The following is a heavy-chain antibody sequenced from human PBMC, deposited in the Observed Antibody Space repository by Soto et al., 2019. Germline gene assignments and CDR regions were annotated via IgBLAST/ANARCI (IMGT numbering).Heavy chain of an antibody. CDR2: IRSEAYGGAT. Sequence: GGSLRLSCSFSGFSSGDYGLTWVRQAPGKGLEWVGFIRSEAYGGATEYAASVKGRFTISRDDSKSIAYLQMNSLKTEDTAVYYCTRRYCTNGVCYSGYGMDVWGQGTTVTVSS. CDR3: TRRYCTNGVCYSGYGMDV. CDR1: GFSSGDYG. J-gene: IGHJ6*02. V-gene: IGHV3-49*04. D-gene: IGHD2-8*01.